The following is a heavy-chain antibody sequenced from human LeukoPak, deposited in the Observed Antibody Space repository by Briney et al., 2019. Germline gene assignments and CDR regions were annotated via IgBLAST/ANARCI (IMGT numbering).Heavy chain of an antibody. V-gene: IGHV4-59*01. CDR2: IYYSGST. J-gene: IGHJ4*02. CDR3: ASGSDPWGLLPKFYFDS. Sequence: PSETLSLTCTVAGASFISFYWSRIRQPPGKGLEWIGYIYYSGSTNYNPSLKSRVTISVDTSKNQFSLKLSSVTAADTALYYCASGSDPWGLLPKFYFDSWGQGTLVTVSS. CDR1: GASFISFY. D-gene: IGHD1-26*01.